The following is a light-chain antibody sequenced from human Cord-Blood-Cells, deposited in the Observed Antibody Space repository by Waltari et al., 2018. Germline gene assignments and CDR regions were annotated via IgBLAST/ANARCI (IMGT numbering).Light chain of an antibody. CDR3: AAWDDSLNGPV. J-gene: IGLJ3*02. CDR1: SPNLRTNA. V-gene: IGLV1-36*01. CDR2: YDD. Sequence: QTDLTHPPPGSEAPRQRVTSPCSRSSPNLRTNAVNWYLHLPGTAPKPLIYYDDLLPPGVSNRFSGSRSGTSASLAISGLQSEDEADYYCAAWDDSLNGPVFGGGTKLTVL.